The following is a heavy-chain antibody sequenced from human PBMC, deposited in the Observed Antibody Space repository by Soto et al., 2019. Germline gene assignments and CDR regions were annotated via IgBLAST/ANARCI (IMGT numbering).Heavy chain of an antibody. CDR1: GYSFTSYW. CDR2: SYPGESDT. CDR3: ARHRRKSYGHLGLTTKAPNFDY. J-gene: IGHJ4*02. V-gene: IGHV5-51*01. Sequence: GESLKTPCQGPGYSFTSYWIGWARQMPGKGLEWMGISYPGESDTRYSRSIQGQVTITADKSISTGDLQWSSLKAADTAMYYCARHRRKSYGHLGLTTKAPNFDYWGQGTLVTVSS. D-gene: IGHD5-18*01.